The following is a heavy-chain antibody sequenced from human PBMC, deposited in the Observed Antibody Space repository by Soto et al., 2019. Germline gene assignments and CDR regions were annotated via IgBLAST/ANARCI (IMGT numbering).Heavy chain of an antibody. V-gene: IGHV3-33*01. J-gene: IGHJ6*02. D-gene: IGHD4-17*01. CDR3: ARDTALYNNYYGMDV. CDR1: GFTFSSYG. Sequence: QVQLVESGGGVVQPGRSLRLSCAASGFTFSSYGMHWVRQAPGKGLEWVAVIWYDGSNKYYADSVKGRFTISRDNSKNTLYLQMNSLRAEDTAVYYCARDTALYNNYYGMDVWGQGTTVTVSS. CDR2: IWYDGSNK.